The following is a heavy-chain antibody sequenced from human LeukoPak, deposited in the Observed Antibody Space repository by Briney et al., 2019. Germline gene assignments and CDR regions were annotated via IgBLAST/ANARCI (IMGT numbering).Heavy chain of an antibody. V-gene: IGHV3-20*04. CDR3: ARGFYYDSGATWRAFNI. CDR2: INWNGDRT. J-gene: IGHJ3*02. CDR1: GFPLEDYG. D-gene: IGHD3-22*01. Sequence: GGSLRLFCATSGFPLEDYGMRGLRGARGKGLEWVSGINWNGDRTNYADSVKGRSTISRDNAKNSLYLQVNSLRAEDTALYYYARGFYYDSGATWRAFNIWGQGTMVTVFS.